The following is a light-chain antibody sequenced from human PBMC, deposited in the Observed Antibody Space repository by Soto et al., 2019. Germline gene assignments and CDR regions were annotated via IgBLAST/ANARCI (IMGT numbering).Light chain of an antibody. CDR3: RSYDSSLSGSV. CDR2: GNS. CDR1: SSNIGAGYD. Sequence: QSVLTQPPSVSGAPGQRVTISCTGSSSNIGAGYDVHWYQQLPGTAPKLLIYGNSHRPSGVPDRFSGSKSGTSDSLAITGLQTEDQADYYCRSYDSSLSGSVFGGGTKVTVL. J-gene: IGLJ3*02. V-gene: IGLV1-40*01.